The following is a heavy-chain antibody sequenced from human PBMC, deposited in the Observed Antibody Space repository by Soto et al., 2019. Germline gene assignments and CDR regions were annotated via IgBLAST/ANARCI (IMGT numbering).Heavy chain of an antibody. V-gene: IGHV3-33*01. CDR3: SIAMAGKSRPFVF. Sequence: PGGSLRLSCVASGFFLRDFGMHWVRQAPGKGLEWVSVIWYDGSNTYQGESVKGRFTMSRDISKNTLYLQMDSLRPEDTAVYYCSIAMAGKSRPFVFWGHGPLVTVS. D-gene: IGHD6-19*01. CDR1: GFFLRDFG. CDR2: IWYDGSNT. J-gene: IGHJ4*01.